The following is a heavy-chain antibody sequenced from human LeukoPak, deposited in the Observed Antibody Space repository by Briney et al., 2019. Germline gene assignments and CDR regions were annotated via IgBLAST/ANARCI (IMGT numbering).Heavy chain of an antibody. V-gene: IGHV4-4*07. CDR2: IYSSGIT. CDR1: GGSIDDYY. J-gene: IGHJ6*03. CDR3: ARGGIGGRNYYYYYMDV. D-gene: IGHD3-16*01. Sequence: SETLSLTCTVSGGSIDDYYWSWIRQPAGKALEWIGRIYSSGITNYNPSLKSRVTMSVDTSKNQFSLKLSSVTAADTAVYYCARGGIGGRNYYYYYMDVWGKGTTVTVSS.